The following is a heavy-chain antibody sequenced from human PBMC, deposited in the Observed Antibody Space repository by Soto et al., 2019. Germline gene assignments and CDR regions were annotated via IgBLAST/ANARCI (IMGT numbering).Heavy chain of an antibody. CDR3: VRVSFPGYSYGKIDAFDI. D-gene: IGHD5-18*01. V-gene: IGHV4-59*01. CDR1: GGSISSYY. J-gene: IGHJ3*02. CDR2: VFYSGST. Sequence: SETLSLTCTVSGGSISSYYWSWIRQPPGKGLDWIGYVFYSGSTNYNPSLKSRVTISVDTSKNQFSLKLSSVTAADTAVYYCVRVSFPGYSYGKIDAFDIWGQGTMVTVS.